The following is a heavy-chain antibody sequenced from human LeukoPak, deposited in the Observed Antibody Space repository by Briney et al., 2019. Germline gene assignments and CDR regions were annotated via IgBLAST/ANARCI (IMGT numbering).Heavy chain of an antibody. D-gene: IGHD2-15*01. CDR3: ASVACSAVTCFGFLFFDY. CDR1: GFTFSSYS. J-gene: IGHJ4*02. Sequence: PGGSLRLSCAASGFTFSSYSMNWVRQAPGKGLEWVSYISSSSSTIYYADSVKGRFTISRDNAKNSLFLQMNSLGAEDTAVYYCASVACSAVTCFGFLFFDYWGQGTLVTVSS. CDR2: ISSSSSTI. V-gene: IGHV3-48*01.